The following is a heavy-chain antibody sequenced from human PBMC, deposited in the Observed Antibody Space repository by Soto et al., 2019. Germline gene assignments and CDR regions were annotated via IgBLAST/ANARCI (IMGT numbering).Heavy chain of an antibody. CDR1: GFIFSSYG. J-gene: IGHJ4*02. Sequence: ESGGGVVQPGRSLRLSCAASGFIFSSYGMHWVRHAPGKGLEWVAVISYEGSHTYYADSVKGRFTITRDNSKNTLYLQMNRLRPEDTAVYYCAKEVHCGGGSCSWSEGFDYWGQGTLLTVSS. CDR2: ISYEGSHT. D-gene: IGHD2-15*01. V-gene: IGHV3-30*18. CDR3: AKEVHCGGGSCSWSEGFDY.